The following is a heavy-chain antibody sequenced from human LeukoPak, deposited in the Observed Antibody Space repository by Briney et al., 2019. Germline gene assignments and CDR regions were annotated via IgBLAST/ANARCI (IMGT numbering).Heavy chain of an antibody. J-gene: IGHJ3*02. CDR3: ARQSMTGNERGDDAFDI. V-gene: IGHV4-59*08. Sequence: SETLSLTCTVSGGSISSYYWSWIRQPPGKGLEWIGYIYYSGRTHYNPSLKSRVTISVDTSKNQFSLKLRSLTAADTAVYYCARQSMTGNERGDDAFDIWGQGTMVTVSS. CDR1: GGSISSYY. CDR2: IYYSGRT. D-gene: IGHD3-9*01.